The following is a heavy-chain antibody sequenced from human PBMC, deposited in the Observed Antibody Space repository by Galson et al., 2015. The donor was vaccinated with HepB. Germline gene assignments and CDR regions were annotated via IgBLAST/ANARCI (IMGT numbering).Heavy chain of an antibody. CDR2: FDPEDGET. D-gene: IGHD3-22*01. J-gene: IGHJ4*02. CDR1: GYTLTELS. CDR3: ATAGPRITMIVVEYTSRY. Sequence: SVKVSCKVSGYTLTELSMHWVRQAPGKGLEWMGGFDPEDGETIYAQKFQGRVTMTEDTSTDTAYMELSSLRSEDTAVYYCATAGPRITMIVVEYTSRYWGQGTLVTVSS. V-gene: IGHV1-24*01.